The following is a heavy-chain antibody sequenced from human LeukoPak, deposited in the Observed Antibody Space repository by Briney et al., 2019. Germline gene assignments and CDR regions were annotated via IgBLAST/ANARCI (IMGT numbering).Heavy chain of an antibody. D-gene: IGHD6-13*01. V-gene: IGHV3-30*02. CDR2: IRYDGSNK. Sequence: GGSLRLSCVVSGFTFSSYWMSWVRQAPGKGLEWVAFIRYDGSNKYYADSVKGRFTISRDNSKNTLYLQMNSLRAEDTAVYYCAKEAAAAIDYWGQGTLVTVSS. CDR1: GFTFSSYW. J-gene: IGHJ4*02. CDR3: AKEAAAAIDY.